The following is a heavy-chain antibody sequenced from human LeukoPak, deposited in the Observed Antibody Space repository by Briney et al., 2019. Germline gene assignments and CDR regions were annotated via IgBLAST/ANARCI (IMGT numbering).Heavy chain of an antibody. CDR1: GGSISSSSYY. V-gene: IGHV4-39*07. CDR3: ARAQVIQGFFVY. Sequence: SETLSLTCIVSGGSISSSSYYWGWIRQPPGKGLEWIGSIYYSGSTYYNPSLKSRVTISVDTSKNQFSLKLSSVTAADTAVYYCARAQVIQGFFVYWGQGTLVTVSS. J-gene: IGHJ4*02. D-gene: IGHD5-18*01. CDR2: IYYSGST.